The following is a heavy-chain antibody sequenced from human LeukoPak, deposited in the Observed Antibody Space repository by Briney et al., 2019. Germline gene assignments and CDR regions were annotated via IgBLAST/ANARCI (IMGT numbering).Heavy chain of an antibody. CDR2: ISYDGTNK. V-gene: IGHV3-30-3*01. J-gene: IGHJ3*02. D-gene: IGHD3-22*01. Sequence: PGGSLRLSCAASGFTFSNYAMHWVRQAPGKGLEWVVVISYDGTNKYYADSVKGRFTISRDNSKNTMYLQMNSLRAEDTAMYYCARAPMSYDSSGFGGAFDIWGQGTMVTVSS. CDR3: ARAPMSYDSSGFGGAFDI. CDR1: GFTFSNYA.